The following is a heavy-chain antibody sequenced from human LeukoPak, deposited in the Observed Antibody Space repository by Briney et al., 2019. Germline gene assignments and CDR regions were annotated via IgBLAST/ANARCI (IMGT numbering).Heavy chain of an antibody. CDR1: GYTFTSYG. J-gene: IGHJ3*02. Sequence: ASVKVSYKASGYTFTSYGISWVRQAPGQGLEWMGWISAYNGNTNYAQKLQGRVTMTTDTSTSTAYMELRSLRSDDTAVYYCAREMNYDSSGYYLDAFDIWGQGTMVTVSS. CDR2: ISAYNGNT. D-gene: IGHD3-22*01. CDR3: AREMNYDSSGYYLDAFDI. V-gene: IGHV1-18*01.